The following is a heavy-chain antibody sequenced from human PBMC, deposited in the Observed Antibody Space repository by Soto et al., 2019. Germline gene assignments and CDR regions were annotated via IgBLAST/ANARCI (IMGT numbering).Heavy chain of an antibody. J-gene: IGHJ6*02. V-gene: IGHV1-18*01. CDR2: ISAYNGNT. Sequence: GASVKVSCKASGYTFTSYGISWVRQAPGQGLEWMGWISAYNGNTNYAQKLQGRVTMTTDTSTSTAYMELRSLRSDDTAVYYCASRAIVVVTAAIGYYYYHGMDVWGQGTTVTVSS. CDR1: GYTFTSYG. D-gene: IGHD2-2*01. CDR3: ASRAIVVVTAAIGYYYYHGMDV.